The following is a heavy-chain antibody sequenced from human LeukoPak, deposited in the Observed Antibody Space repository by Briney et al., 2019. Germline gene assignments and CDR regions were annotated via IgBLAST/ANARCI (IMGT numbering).Heavy chain of an antibody. D-gene: IGHD6-19*01. CDR1: GFTFSSYS. CDR3: ARGSRVAAKESDY. J-gene: IGHJ4*02. V-gene: IGHV3-21*01. Sequence: GGSLRLSCAASGFTFSSYSMNWVRQAPGKGLEWVSSISSSSSYIYYADSVKGRFTISRDNAKNSLYLQMNSLRAEDTAVYYCARGSRVAAKESDYWGQGTLVTVSS. CDR2: ISSSSSYI.